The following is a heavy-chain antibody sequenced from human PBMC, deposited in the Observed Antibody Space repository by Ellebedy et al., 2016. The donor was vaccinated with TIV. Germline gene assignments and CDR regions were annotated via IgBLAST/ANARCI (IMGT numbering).Heavy chain of an antibody. D-gene: IGHD3-9*01. CDR3: ARRSQHFDWLLGAALDI. V-gene: IGHV3-48*03. J-gene: IGHJ3*02. CDR1: GLSFSNYE. CDR2: MTNTGNTV. Sequence: GESLKISCVASGLSFSNYEMNWVRQAPGKGPEWLAFMTNTGNTVHYADSVKGRFTISRDNGNNSLYLQMNSLRAEDTAVYYCARRSQHFDWLLGAALDIWGQGVMVTVSS.